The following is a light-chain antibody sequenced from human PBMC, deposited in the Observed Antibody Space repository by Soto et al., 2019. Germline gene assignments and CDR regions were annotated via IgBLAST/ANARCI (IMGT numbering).Light chain of an antibody. V-gene: IGKV1-5*01. CDR3: QQYNSSWT. CDR1: QSISSW. Sequence: DIPMTQSPSTLSASVGDRVTITCRASQSISSWLAWYQQKPGKAPKLLIYDASSLESGVPSRFSGSGSGTEFTLTISSLQPDDFATYYCQQYNSSWTFGQGTKVEIK. J-gene: IGKJ1*01. CDR2: DAS.